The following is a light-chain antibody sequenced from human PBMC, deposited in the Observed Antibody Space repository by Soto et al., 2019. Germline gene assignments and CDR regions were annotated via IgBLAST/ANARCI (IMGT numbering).Light chain of an antibody. J-gene: IGLJ3*02. CDR3: QSYDSSLNGWV. V-gene: IGLV1-40*01. CDR2: DTI. CDR1: SSNIGAGYH. Sequence: QSVLTQPPSVSGAPGQRVTISCTGSSSNIGAGYHVHWYQQLPGTAPTLLIYDTINRPSGVPDRFSGSKSGTSASLAITGLQAEDEADFYCQSYDSSLNGWVFGGGTKVTVL.